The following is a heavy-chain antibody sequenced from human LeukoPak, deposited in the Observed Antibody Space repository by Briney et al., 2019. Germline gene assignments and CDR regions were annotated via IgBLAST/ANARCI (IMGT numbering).Heavy chain of an antibody. Sequence: GGSLRLSCAASEFTFSSHGMHWVRQAPGKGLEWVAVISYDGSNKYYADSVRGRFTISRDNSKNTLYLEMNSLRTEDTAVYYCAKGGLQTRNWYFALWGRGTLVTVSS. J-gene: IGHJ2*01. CDR3: AKGGLQTRNWYFAL. CDR2: ISYDGSNK. V-gene: IGHV3-30*18. CDR1: EFTFSSHG. D-gene: IGHD5-18*01.